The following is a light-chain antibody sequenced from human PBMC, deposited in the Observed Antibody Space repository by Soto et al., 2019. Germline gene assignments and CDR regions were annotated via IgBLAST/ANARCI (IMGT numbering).Light chain of an antibody. CDR2: GAS. J-gene: IGKJ1*01. CDR3: QHYGSSRT. CDR1: DGVGRS. V-gene: IGKV3-20*01. Sequence: IVLTQSPVSLSLSPGERATLSCRASDGVGRSLAWFQQRPGQAPRLLLYGASSRATGIPDRFSGSGSGTHFTLTISRLEPEDFAAYYCQHYGSSRTFGQGTKVDI.